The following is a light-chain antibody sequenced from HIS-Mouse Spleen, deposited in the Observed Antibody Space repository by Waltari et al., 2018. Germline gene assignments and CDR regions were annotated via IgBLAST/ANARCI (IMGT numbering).Light chain of an antibody. CDR1: VLAKKY. Sequence: SYELTQPSSVSVSPGQTARITCPGDVLAKKYARWFQQKPGQAPVLVIYKDSARPSGIPERFSGSSSGTTVTLTISGAQVEDEADYYCYSAADNSGVFGGGTKLTVL. CDR2: KDS. J-gene: IGLJ2*01. V-gene: IGLV3-27*01. CDR3: YSAADNSGV.